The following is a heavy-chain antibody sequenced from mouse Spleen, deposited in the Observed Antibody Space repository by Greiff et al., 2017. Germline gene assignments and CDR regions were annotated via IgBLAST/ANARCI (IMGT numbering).Heavy chain of an antibody. V-gene: IGHV2-6*01. CDR1: GFSLTSYG. CDR2: IWGGGST. J-gene: IGHJ3*01. CDR3: ASPYYYGSSYVGFAY. D-gene: IGHD1-1*01. Sequence: VKLMESGPGLVAPSQSLSITCTVSGFSLTSYGVDWVRQSPGKGLEWLGVIWGGGSTNYNSALKSRLSISKDNSKSQVFLKMNSLQTDDTAMYYCASPYYYGSSYVGFAYWGQGTLVTVSA.